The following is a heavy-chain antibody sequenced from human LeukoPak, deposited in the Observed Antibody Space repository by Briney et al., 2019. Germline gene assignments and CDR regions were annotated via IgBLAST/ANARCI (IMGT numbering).Heavy chain of an antibody. V-gene: IGHV4-59*01. D-gene: IGHD3-22*01. J-gene: IGHJ5*02. Sequence: GSLRLSCAASGFTFSSYGMHWIRQPPGKGLEWIGYIYYSGSTNYNPSLKSRVTISVDTSKNQFSLKLSSVTAADTAVYYCARDGPLYYDSSNWFDPWGQGTLVTVSS. CDR2: IYYSGST. CDR1: GFTFSSYG. CDR3: ARDGPLYYDSSNWFDP.